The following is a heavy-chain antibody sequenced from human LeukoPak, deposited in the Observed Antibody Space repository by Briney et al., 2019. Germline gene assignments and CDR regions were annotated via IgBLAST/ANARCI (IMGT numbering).Heavy chain of an antibody. Sequence: PSETLSLTCTVSGGSISSGSYYWSWIRQPAGKGLEWIGRIYTSGSTNYNPSLKSRVTISVDTSKNQFSLKLSSVTAADTAVYYCARLGRGMSSQGSPRYYYMDVWGKGTTVTVSS. CDR3: ARLGRGMSSQGSPRYYYMDV. D-gene: IGHD3-10*01. J-gene: IGHJ6*03. CDR1: GGSISSGSYY. V-gene: IGHV4-61*02. CDR2: IYTSGST.